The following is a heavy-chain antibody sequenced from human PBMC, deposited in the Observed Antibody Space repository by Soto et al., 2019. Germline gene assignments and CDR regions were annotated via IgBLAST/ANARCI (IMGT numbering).Heavy chain of an antibody. J-gene: IGHJ3*02. CDR2: ISGSGGST. CDR3: AKDDPGSNWDLSDAFDI. Sequence: GGSLRLSCAASGFTFSSYAMSWVRHAPGKGLEWVSAISGSGGSTYYADSVKGRFTISRDNSKNTLYLQMNSLRAEDTAVYYCAKDDPGSNWDLSDAFDIWGQGTMVTVSS. D-gene: IGHD7-27*01. CDR1: GFTFSSYA. V-gene: IGHV3-23*01.